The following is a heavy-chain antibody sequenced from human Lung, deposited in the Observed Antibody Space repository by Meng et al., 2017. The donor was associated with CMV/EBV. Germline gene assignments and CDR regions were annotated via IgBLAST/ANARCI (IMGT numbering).Heavy chain of an antibody. CDR1: TAYG. CDR2: IAAYNGKA. CDR3: ARDGGGTTNLGVVIIANFDY. D-gene: IGHD3-3*01. J-gene: IGHJ4*01. Sequence: TAYGLIWARQAPGQGLEWMGWIAAYNGKANYAEKFQGRVAMITDTSTRTAYMELRNLRSDDTAVYYCARDGGGTTNLGVVIIANFDYWGQGTLVTVSS. V-gene: IGHV1-18*01.